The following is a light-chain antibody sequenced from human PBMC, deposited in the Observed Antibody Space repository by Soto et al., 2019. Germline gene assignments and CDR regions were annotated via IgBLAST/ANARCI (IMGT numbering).Light chain of an antibody. V-gene: IGLV1-40*01. CDR2: GNS. Sequence: QSVLTQPPSVSGAPGQRVTISCTGSRSNIGAGYDVHWYQQLPGTAPKLLIYGNSNRPSGVPDRFSGSKSGTSASLAITGRQAEDEANYYCPSYDSSLSGSVFGGGTKLTVL. CDR1: RSNIGAGYD. CDR3: PSYDSSLSGSV. J-gene: IGLJ2*01.